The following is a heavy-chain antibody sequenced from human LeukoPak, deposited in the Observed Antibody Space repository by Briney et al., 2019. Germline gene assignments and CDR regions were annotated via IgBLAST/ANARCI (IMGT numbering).Heavy chain of an antibody. CDR2: ISSSSTSM. V-gene: IGHV3-48*01. J-gene: IGHJ4*02. CDR3: ARQNGAGYYYYFDS. Sequence: GGSLRLSCAASGFTFSNYAMHWVRQAPGKGLEWVSYISSSSTSMYYADSVKGRFTISRDNARNSLYLQMNSLRAEDTAVYYCARQNGAGYYYYFDSWGQGTLVTVSS. D-gene: IGHD3-22*01. CDR1: GFTFSNYA.